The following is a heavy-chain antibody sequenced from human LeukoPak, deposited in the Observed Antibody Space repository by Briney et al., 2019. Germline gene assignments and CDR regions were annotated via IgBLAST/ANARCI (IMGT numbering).Heavy chain of an antibody. CDR2: ISYDGASK. CDR3: AKPGGRYSDY. J-gene: IGHJ4*02. D-gene: IGHD3-16*01. CDR1: GFTFSSYG. Sequence: QSGGSLRLSCAASGFTFSSYGMHWVRQAPGKGLEWVAVISYDGASKNYVDSVKGRFTISRDNSKNTLYMQMSSLRPEDTALYYCAKPGGRYSDYWGQGTLVTVSS. V-gene: IGHV3-30*18.